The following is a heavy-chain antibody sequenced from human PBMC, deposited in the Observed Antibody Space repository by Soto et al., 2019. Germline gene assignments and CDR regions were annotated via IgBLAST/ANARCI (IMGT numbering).Heavy chain of an antibody. CDR3: ARDGLSYYDFCSGQGWFDP. D-gene: IGHD3-3*01. V-gene: IGHV3-74*01. CDR2: INSAGSST. CDR1: GFTFSSYW. Sequence: EVQLVESGGGLVHPGGSLRLSCAASGFTFSSYWMHWVRQAPGKGLVWVSRINSAGSSTSYADSVKGRFTISRDNAKNTLYLQMNSLRAEDTAVDYCARDGLSYYDFCSGQGWFDPWGQETLVTVSS. J-gene: IGHJ5*02.